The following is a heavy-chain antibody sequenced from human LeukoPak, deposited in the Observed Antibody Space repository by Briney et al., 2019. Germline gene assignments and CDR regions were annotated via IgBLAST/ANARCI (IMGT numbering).Heavy chain of an antibody. Sequence: SETLSLTCAVSGDSFSSHYWTWIRQSPGTGLEWIGYISHIGRTNYNPSLKSRVTISIDTSKNQFSLKLRSVTAADTAVYYCARDLVTVTKGFDIWGQGTMASVSS. J-gene: IGHJ3*02. V-gene: IGHV4-59*11. CDR3: ARDLVTVTKGFDI. D-gene: IGHD4-17*01. CDR2: ISHIGRT. CDR1: GDSFSSHY.